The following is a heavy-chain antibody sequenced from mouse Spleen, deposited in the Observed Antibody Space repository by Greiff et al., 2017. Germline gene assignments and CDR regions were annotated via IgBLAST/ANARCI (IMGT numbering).Heavy chain of an antibody. Sequence: QVQLQQSGAELAKPGASVKMSCKASGYTFTSYWMHWVKQRPGQGLEWIGYINPSTGYTEYNQKFKDKATLTADKSSSTAYMQLSSLTSEDSAVYYCARYGRYDPYYYAMDYWGQGTSVTVSS. CDR1: GYTFTSYW. V-gene: IGHV1-7*01. CDR3: ARYGRYDPYYYAMDY. J-gene: IGHJ4*01. D-gene: IGHD2-14*01. CDR2: INPSTGYT.